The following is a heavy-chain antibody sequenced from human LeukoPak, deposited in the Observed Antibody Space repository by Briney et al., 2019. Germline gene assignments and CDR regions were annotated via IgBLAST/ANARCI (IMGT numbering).Heavy chain of an antibody. Sequence: ASVKVSCKASGFTLTSSAMQWVRQARGQRLEWIGWIVVGSGNTNYAQKFQERVTITRDMSTSTAYMELSSLRSEDTAVYYCAAEGAVAGTVAAFDIWGQGTMVTVSS. D-gene: IGHD6-19*01. J-gene: IGHJ3*02. CDR1: GFTLTSSA. CDR3: AAEGAVAGTVAAFDI. V-gene: IGHV1-58*02. CDR2: IVVGSGNT.